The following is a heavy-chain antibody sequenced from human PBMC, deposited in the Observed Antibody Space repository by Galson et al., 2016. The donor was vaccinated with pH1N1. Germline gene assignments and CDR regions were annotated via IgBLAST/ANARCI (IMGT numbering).Heavy chain of an antibody. CDR1: GYSFTRYY. D-gene: IGHD2-21*02. V-gene: IGHV1-46*04. CDR2: ITPTDGST. J-gene: IGHJ3*02. Sequence: SCKASGYSFTRYYVHWVRQAPGQGLEWMGIITPTDGSTRYAQKLQGRVAMTRDTSTSTVYMELSSLRSEDRAVYYCARDPSYCGGDWYLGGAFDIWGQGTMVTVSS. CDR3: ARDPSYCGGDWYLGGAFDI.